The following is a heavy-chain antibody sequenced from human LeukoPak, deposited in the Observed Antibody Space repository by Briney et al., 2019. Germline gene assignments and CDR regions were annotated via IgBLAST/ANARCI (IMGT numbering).Heavy chain of an antibody. V-gene: IGHV1-24*01. CDR2: FDPEDGET. J-gene: IGHJ4*02. CDR1: GYTLTELS. D-gene: IGHD3-16*01. CDR3: ATGGVYDYVWGSYPRY. Sequence: ASVKVSCKVSGYTLTELSMHWVRQAPGKGLEWMGGFDPEDGETIYAQKFQGRVTMTEDTSTDTAYMELSSLRSEDTAVYYCATGGVYDYVWGSYPRYWGQGTLVTVSS.